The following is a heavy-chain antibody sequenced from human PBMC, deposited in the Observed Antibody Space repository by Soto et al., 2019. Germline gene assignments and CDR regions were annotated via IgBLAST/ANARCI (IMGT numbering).Heavy chain of an antibody. CDR1: GGSISSSSYY. J-gene: IGHJ4*02. CDR2: IYYSGGT. D-gene: IGHD1-26*01. Sequence: QLQLQESGPGLVKPSETLSLTCTVSGGSISSSSYYWGWIRQPPGKGLEWIGSIYYSGGTYYNPSLKSRVTISVDTSKNQFSLKLSSVTAADTAVYYCARPSGSYLYYFDYWGQGTLVTVSS. CDR3: ARPSGSYLYYFDY. V-gene: IGHV4-39*01.